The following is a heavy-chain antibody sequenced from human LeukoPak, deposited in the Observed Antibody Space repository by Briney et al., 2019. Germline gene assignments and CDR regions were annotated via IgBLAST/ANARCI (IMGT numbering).Heavy chain of an antibody. CDR1: GYTFTNYD. Sequence: GASVKVSCKASGYTFTNYDINWVRQAPGQGPEWMGWMNPNSGNTGYAQKFQGRVTMTRNTSISTAYMELSSLSSDDTAVYYCAARGASSSSLRPLDFWGQGTLVTVSS. D-gene: IGHD6-6*01. CDR2: MNPNSGNT. CDR3: AARGASSSSLRPLDF. V-gene: IGHV1-8*01. J-gene: IGHJ4*02.